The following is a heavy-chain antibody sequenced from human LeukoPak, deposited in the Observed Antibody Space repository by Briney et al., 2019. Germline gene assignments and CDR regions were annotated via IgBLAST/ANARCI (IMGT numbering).Heavy chain of an antibody. CDR3: ARETDIVATTAFDY. Sequence: PGGSLRLSCAASGFTFSSYEMNWVRQAPGKGLEWVSYISSSGSTIYYADSVKGRFTISRDNAKNSLYLQMNSLRAEDTAVYYCARETDIVATTAFDYWGQGTLVTVSS. J-gene: IGHJ4*02. CDR1: GFTFSSYE. CDR2: ISSSGSTI. D-gene: IGHD5-12*01. V-gene: IGHV3-48*03.